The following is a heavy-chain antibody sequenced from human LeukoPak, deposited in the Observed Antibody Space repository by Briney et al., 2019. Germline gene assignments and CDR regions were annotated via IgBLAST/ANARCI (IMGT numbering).Heavy chain of an antibody. CDR3: VPHRAGSNTFDY. J-gene: IGHJ4*02. CDR2: IHRTLGT. Sequence: SETLSLTCTVAGGSINNNHWWSWVRQTPGRGLEWIGEIHRTLGTNYNPSFKGRVTISEDKSKNQFSLSLTSVTAADTAMYHCVPHRAGSNTFDYWGQGTLVTVSS. D-gene: IGHD4-11*01. V-gene: IGHV4-4*02. CDR1: GGSINNNHW.